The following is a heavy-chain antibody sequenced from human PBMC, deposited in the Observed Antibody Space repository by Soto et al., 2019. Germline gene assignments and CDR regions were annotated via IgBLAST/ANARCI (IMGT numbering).Heavy chain of an antibody. J-gene: IGHJ4*02. CDR3: ARGYGSGDSCYWPYY. V-gene: IGHV4-34*01. CDR2: ISHSGST. Sequence: QVQLQQWGAGLLKPSETLSLTCAVYGGSFIGYYWSWIRQSPGKGLEWIGEISHSGSTSYSPSLASRATMSVDTSKNQLPRMLSSVTAADTALYHCARGYGSGDSCYWPYYLCQVTTVTVSS. CDR1: GGSFIGYY. D-gene: IGHD2-15*01.